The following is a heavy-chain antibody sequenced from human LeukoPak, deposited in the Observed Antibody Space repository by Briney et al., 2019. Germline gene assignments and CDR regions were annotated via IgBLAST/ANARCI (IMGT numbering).Heavy chain of an antibody. CDR1: GFTVSSNY. Sequence: GGSLRLSCAASGFTVSSNYMSWVRQAPGKGLEWVSVIYSGGSTYYADSVKGRFTLSRDNAKNSLYLQMNSLRAEDTAVYYCARDRVEMATIRGDYWGQGTLVTVSS. CDR2: IYSGGST. V-gene: IGHV3-53*01. J-gene: IGHJ4*02. D-gene: IGHD5-24*01. CDR3: ARDRVEMATIRGDY.